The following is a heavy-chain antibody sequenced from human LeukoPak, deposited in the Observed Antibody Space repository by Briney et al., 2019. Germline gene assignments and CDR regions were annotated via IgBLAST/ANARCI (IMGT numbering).Heavy chain of an antibody. J-gene: IGHJ4*02. CDR2: INHSGST. D-gene: IGHD3-10*01. Sequence: SETLSLTCAVYGGSFSGYFWSWIRQPPGKGLEWIGEINHSGSTSYNPSLKSRVSISVDTSKNQFSLRLTSVTAADTAVYYCARQTGSGLFILPGGQGKLVTVSS. V-gene: IGHV4-34*01. CDR3: ARQTGSGLFILP. CDR1: GGSFSGYF.